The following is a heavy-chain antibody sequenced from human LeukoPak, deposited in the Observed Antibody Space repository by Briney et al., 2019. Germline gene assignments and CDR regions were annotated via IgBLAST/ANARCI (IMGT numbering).Heavy chain of an antibody. V-gene: IGHV3-74*03. CDR1: GFTFSSYW. Sequence: QTGGSLRLSCAASGFTFSSYWMHWVRQAPGKGLVWVSRIKTDGSSTTYADSVKGRFTISRDNSKNTLYLQMNSLRAEDTAVYYCAKSPESKYCSSTSCYDYYYYYMDVWGKGTTVTVSS. CDR2: IKTDGSST. D-gene: IGHD2-2*01. CDR3: AKSPESKYCSSTSCYDYYYYYMDV. J-gene: IGHJ6*03.